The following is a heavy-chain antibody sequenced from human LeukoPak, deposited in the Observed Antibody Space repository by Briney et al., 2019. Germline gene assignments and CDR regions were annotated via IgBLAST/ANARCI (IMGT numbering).Heavy chain of an antibody. CDR2: INHSGNT. D-gene: IGHD6-19*01. V-gene: IGHV4-34*01. CDR1: GGSFSGYY. J-gene: IGHJ4*02. Sequence: SETLSLTCAAYGGSFSGYYWSWIRQPPGKGLEWIGEINHSGNTNYNPSLTSRVTILVDTSKNQFSLKLTSVTAADTAVYYCARTFRNSGWGIDYWGQGTQVTVSS. CDR3: ARTFRNSGWGIDY.